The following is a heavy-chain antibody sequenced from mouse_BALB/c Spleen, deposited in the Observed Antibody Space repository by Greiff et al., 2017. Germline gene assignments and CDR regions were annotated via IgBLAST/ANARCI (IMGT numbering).Heavy chain of an antibody. J-gene: IGHJ1*01. V-gene: IGHV2-5-1*01. CDR2: IWRGGST. CDR1: GFSLTSYG. D-gene: IGHD1-2*01. Sequence: QVQLKESGPSLVQPSQSLSITCTASGFSLTSYGVHWVRQSPGKGLEWLGVIWRGGSTDYNAAFMSRLSITKDNSKSQVFFKMNSLQADDTAIYYCAKNWDYGYVDWYFDVWGAGTTVTVSS. CDR3: AKNWDYGYVDWYFDV.